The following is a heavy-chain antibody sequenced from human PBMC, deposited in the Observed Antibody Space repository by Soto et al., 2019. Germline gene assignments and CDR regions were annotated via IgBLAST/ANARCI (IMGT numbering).Heavy chain of an antibody. V-gene: IGHV4-30-2*05. CDR3: ARDHYVYDILTGYGYYYGMDV. Sequence: SETLSLTCAVSGGSISSGGYSWSWIRQPPGKGLEWIGYIYYSGSTYYNPSLKSRVTISVDTSKNQFSLKLSSVTAADTAVYYCARDHYVYDILTGYGYYYGMDVWGQGTTVTVSS. CDR2: IYYSGST. J-gene: IGHJ6*02. CDR1: GGSISSGGYS. D-gene: IGHD3-9*01.